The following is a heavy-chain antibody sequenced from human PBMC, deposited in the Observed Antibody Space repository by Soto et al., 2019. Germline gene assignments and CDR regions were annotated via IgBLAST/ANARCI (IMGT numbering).Heavy chain of an antibody. CDR3: ARFRGDYGVNWFDP. Sequence: QLQLQESGPGLVKPSETLSLTCTVSGGSISSSSYYWGWIRQPPGKGLEWIGSIYYSGSTYYNPSLKSRVTISVDTSKNQFSLKLSSVTAADTAVYYCARFRGDYGVNWFDPWGQGTLVTVSS. V-gene: IGHV4-39*01. D-gene: IGHD4-17*01. CDR1: GGSISSSSYY. CDR2: IYYSGST. J-gene: IGHJ5*02.